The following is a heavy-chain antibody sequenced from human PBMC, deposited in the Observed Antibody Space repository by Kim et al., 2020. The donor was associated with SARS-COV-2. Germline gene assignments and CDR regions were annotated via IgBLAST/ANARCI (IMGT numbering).Heavy chain of an antibody. D-gene: IGHD3-16*01. CDR2: ISYDGSNK. CDR3: ANLPDYVCY. V-gene: IGHV3-30*18. CDR1: GFTFSSYG. Sequence: GGSLRLSCAASGFTFSSYGMHWVRQAPGKGLEWVAVISYDGSNKYYADSVKGRFTISRDNSKNTLYLQMNSLRAEDTAVYYCANLPDYVCYWGQGTLVTVSS. J-gene: IGHJ4*02.